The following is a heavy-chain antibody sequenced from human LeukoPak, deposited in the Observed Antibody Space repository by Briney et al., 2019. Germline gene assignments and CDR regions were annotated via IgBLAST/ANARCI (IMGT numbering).Heavy chain of an antibody. CDR1: GGSISSGDYY. D-gene: IGHD2-2*01. CDR2: IYDGGTT. J-gene: IGHJ5*02. V-gene: IGHV4-30-2*01. CDR3: ARGEGPPTDIVVVPAAIRFDP. Sequence: SETLSLTCTVSGGSISSGDYYRNWIRQPPGKGLEWIGYIYDGGTTYYNPSLKSRVTISVDRSKNQFSLKLSSVTAADTAVYYCARGEGPPTDIVVVPAAIRFDPWGQGTLVTVSS.